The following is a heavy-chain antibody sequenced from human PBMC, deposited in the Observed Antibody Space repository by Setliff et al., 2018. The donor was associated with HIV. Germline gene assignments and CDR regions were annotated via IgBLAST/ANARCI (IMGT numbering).Heavy chain of an antibody. J-gene: IGHJ3*02. D-gene: IGHD6-19*01. CDR3: VRDKLLVPDTFDI. V-gene: IGHV3-20*04. CDR1: GLTFDDYG. Sequence: GGSLRLSCAASGLTFDDYGMRWVRQDPGNGLEWVSCINWNGGSTGYVDAVRGRFIISRDKAKNSLYLQMNSLRAGDMSLDYCVRDKLLVPDTFDIWGQGTMVTVSS. CDR2: INWNGGST.